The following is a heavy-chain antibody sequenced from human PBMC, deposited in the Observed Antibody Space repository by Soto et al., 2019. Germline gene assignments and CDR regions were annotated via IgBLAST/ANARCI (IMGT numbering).Heavy chain of an antibody. Sequence: QVQLVQSGAEVKKPGSSVKVSCKASGGTFSSYAISWVRQAPGQGLEWMGGIIPIFGTANYAQKFQGRVTITADXXTXTXXMELNSLRSEDTAVYYCARRPNCISTSCMLGWFDPWGQGTLVTVSS. CDR3: ARRPNCISTSCMLGWFDP. CDR1: GGTFSSYA. V-gene: IGHV1-69*12. J-gene: IGHJ5*02. D-gene: IGHD2-2*01. CDR2: IIPIFGTA.